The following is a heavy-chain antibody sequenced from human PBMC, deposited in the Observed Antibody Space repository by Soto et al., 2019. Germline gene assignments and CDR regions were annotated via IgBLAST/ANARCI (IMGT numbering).Heavy chain of an antibody. CDR1: GGSISSGGYY. J-gene: IGHJ4*02. D-gene: IGHD3-22*01. CDR2: IYSSGST. Sequence: SETLSLTCTVSGGSISSGGYYWSWVRQPPGKGLEWIGYIYSSGSTYFNPSPQSRVTISIDTSKNQFSLKLSSVTAADTAVYYCVSSLGINYYERSDIDYWGKGTLVTVSS. V-gene: IGHV4-30-4*01. CDR3: VSSLGINYYERSDIDY.